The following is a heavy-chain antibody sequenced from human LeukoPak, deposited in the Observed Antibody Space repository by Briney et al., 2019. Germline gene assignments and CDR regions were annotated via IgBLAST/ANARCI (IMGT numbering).Heavy chain of an antibody. D-gene: IGHD2-2*01. CDR3: AKAGPVNCSSTSCYRRDNWFDP. CDR1: GFTFSSYS. CDR2: ISSSSSYI. J-gene: IGHJ5*02. Sequence: GGSLRLSCAASGFTFSSYSMNWVRQAPGKGLEWVSSISSSSSYIYYADSVKGRFTISRDNAKNSLYLQMNSLRAEDTAVYYCAKAGPVNCSSTSCYRRDNWFDPWGQGTLVTVSS. V-gene: IGHV3-21*01.